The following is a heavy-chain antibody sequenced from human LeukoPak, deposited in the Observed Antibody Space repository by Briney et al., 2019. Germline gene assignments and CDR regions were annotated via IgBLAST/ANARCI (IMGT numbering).Heavy chain of an antibody. V-gene: IGHV3-23*01. J-gene: IGHJ3*02. D-gene: IGHD3-9*01. Sequence: GGSLRLSCAASGFTFTSYAMSWVRQAPGKGLEWVSAISGSGGSTYYADSVKGRFTISRDNSKNTLYLQMNSPRAEDTAVYYCAKDGHILTGYQRPDGFDIWGQGTTVTVSS. CDR2: ISGSGGST. CDR1: GFTFTSYA. CDR3: AKDGHILTGYQRPDGFDI.